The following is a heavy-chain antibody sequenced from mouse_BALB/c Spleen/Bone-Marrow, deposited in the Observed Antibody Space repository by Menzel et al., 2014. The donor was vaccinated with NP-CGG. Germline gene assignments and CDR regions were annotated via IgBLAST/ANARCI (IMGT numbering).Heavy chain of an antibody. V-gene: IGHV1-18*01. Sequence: EVQLQQSGPELVQPGASVKISCKTSGYTFTEYTMHWVKQSHVKSLEWIGDINPNNGSTSYNQKFKDKATWTVDKSSSTADMELRSLTSEDSAVYYCAGGWLLRHYFDYWGQGTTLTVSS. CDR2: INPNNGST. D-gene: IGHD2-3*01. J-gene: IGHJ2*01. CDR1: GYTFTEYT. CDR3: AGGWLLRHYFDY.